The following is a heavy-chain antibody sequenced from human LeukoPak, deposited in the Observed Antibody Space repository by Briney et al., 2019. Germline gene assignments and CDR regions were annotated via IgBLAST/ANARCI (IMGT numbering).Heavy chain of an antibody. J-gene: IGHJ6*03. CDR3: ARVGRITIFGVVIKNYYHYYMDV. CDR1: GGSFSGYY. Sequence: SETLSPTCAVYGGSFSGYYWSWIRQPPGKGLEWIGEINHSGSTNYNPSLKSRVTISVDTSKNQFSLKLSSVTAADTAVYYCARVGRITIFGVVIKNYYHYYMDVWGKGTTVTVSS. D-gene: IGHD3-3*01. CDR2: INHSGST. V-gene: IGHV4-34*01.